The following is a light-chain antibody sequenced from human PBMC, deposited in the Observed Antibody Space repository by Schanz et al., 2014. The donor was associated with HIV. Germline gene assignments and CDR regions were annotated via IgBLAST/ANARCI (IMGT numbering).Light chain of an antibody. V-gene: IGLV7-46*01. CDR3: LLSYTDAHV. Sequence: QAVVTQEPSLTVSPGGTVTLTCGSSTGAVTSGHYPYWFQQKPGQAPRTLISDTSNKHSWTPARFSGSLLGGKAALTLSGAQPEDEADYYCLLSYTDAHVFGTGTKLTVL. CDR2: DTS. CDR1: TGAVTSGHY. J-gene: IGLJ1*01.